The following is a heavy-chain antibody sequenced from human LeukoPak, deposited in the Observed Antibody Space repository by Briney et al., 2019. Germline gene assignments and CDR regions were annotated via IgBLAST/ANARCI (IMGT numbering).Heavy chain of an antibody. CDR2: ISGSGGST. V-gene: IGHV3-23*01. CDR1: GFTFSSYA. D-gene: IGHD3-10*01. J-gene: IGHJ4*02. CDR3: AKSQLLWFGEDFDY. Sequence: PGGSLRLSCAASGFTFSSYAMSWVRQAPGKGLEWVSAISGSGGSTYYADSVKGLFTISRDNSKNTLYLQMNSLRAEDTAVYYCAKSQLLWFGEDFDYWGQGTLVTVSS.